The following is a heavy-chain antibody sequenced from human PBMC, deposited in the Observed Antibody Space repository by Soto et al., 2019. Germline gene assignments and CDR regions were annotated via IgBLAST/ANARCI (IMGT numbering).Heavy chain of an antibody. J-gene: IGHJ4*02. CDR2: INYSGST. V-gene: IGHV4-39*01. CDR3: ARGGHTLDTALS. CDR1: GGSISSSSYS. D-gene: IGHD5-18*01. Sequence: SETLSLTCTVSGGSISSSSYSWGWIRQPPGKGLEWIGSINYSGSTYYNPSLKSRVTISVDTSKNQFSLKLSSVTAADTAVYYCARGGHTLDTALSWGQGTLVTVSS.